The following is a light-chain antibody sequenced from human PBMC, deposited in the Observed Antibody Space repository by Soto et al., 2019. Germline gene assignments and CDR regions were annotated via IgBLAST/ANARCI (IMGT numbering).Light chain of an antibody. V-gene: IGLV2-8*01. CDR3: TAYAGGNNG. Sequence: QSALTQPPSASGSPGQSVTISCTGTSSDVGGYNYVSWYQQHPGKVPKLMVYEVNQRPSGVPDRFSGSKSGNTASLTISGLQAEDEADYYCTAYAGGNNGFGNGTKVTGL. J-gene: IGLJ6*01. CDR2: EVN. CDR1: SSDVGGYNY.